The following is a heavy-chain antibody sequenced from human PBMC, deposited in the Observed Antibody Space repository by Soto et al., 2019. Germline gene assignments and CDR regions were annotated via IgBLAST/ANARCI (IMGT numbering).Heavy chain of an antibody. CDR3: ARLVSAVTTPTFDY. D-gene: IGHD4-17*01. CDR1: GGSISSSSYY. V-gene: IGHV4-39*01. J-gene: IGHJ4*02. CDR2: IYYSGST. Sequence: SETPSLTCTVSGGSISSSSYYWGWIRQPPGKGLEWIGSIYYSGSTYYNPSLKSRVTISVDTSKNQFSLKLSSVTAADTAVYYCARLVSAVTTPTFDYWGQGTLVTVSS.